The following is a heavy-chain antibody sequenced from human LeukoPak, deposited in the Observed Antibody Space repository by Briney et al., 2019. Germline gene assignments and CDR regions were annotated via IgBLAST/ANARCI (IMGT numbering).Heavy chain of an antibody. D-gene: IGHD5-24*01. J-gene: IGHJ6*02. CDR1: GFTFSSYG. Sequence: PGGSLRLSCATSGFTFSSYGMHWVRQAPGKGLEWVAVISYDGSNKYYADSVKGRFTISRDNSKNTLYLQMNSLRAEDTAVYYCAKDARVSMATAYYYYGMDVWGQGTTVTVSS. CDR2: ISYDGSNK. V-gene: IGHV3-30*18. CDR3: AKDARVSMATAYYYYGMDV.